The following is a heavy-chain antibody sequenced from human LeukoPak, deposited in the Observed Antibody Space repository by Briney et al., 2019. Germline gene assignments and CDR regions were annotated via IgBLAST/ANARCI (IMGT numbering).Heavy chain of an antibody. CDR1: GFTFSSYS. J-gene: IGHJ4*02. V-gene: IGHV3-21*01. CDR3: ARGEYGSGSYHIDY. Sequence: GGSLRLSCAASGFTFSSYSMNWVRQAPGKGLEWVSFISSSSSYIYYTDSVKGRFTISRDNAKNSLYLQMNSLRAEDTAVYYCARGEYGSGSYHIDYWGQGTLVTVSS. D-gene: IGHD3-10*01. CDR2: ISSSSSYI.